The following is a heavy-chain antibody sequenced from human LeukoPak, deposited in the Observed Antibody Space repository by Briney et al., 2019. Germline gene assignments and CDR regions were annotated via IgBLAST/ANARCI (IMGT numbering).Heavy chain of an antibody. V-gene: IGHV3-74*01. CDR2: INSDGSST. CDR1: GFTFSSYW. D-gene: IGHD2-15*01. Sequence: ESGGSLRLSCAASGFTFSSYWMHWVRHAPGKGLVWVSRINSDGSSTSYADSVKGRFTISRDNAKNTLYLQMNSLRAEDTAVYYCARDDVVVVASTSWYFDLWGRGTLVTVSS. CDR3: ARDDVVVVASTSWYFDL. J-gene: IGHJ2*01.